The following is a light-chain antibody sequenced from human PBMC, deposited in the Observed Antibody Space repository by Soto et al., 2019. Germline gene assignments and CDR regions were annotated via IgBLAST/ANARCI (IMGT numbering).Light chain of an antibody. V-gene: IGKV3-20*01. J-gene: IGKJ1*01. Sequence: EIVLTQSPGTLSLSPGQGATLSCRASQSVSSSFLAWYQQKPGQAPRILIYGASSRATDISDRFSGSGSGTDFTLTISRLKPEDSAMYYCQQYDNSPWTFGQGTKLDIK. CDR1: QSVSSSF. CDR2: GAS. CDR3: QQYDNSPWT.